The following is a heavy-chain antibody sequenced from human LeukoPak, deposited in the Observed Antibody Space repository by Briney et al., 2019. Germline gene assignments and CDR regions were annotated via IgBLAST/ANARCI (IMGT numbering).Heavy chain of an antibody. CDR2: IYYSGST. Sequence: SETLSLTCTVSGGSISSSGCYWGWLRQPPGKGLEWIVYIYYSGSTYYNPSLKSRVTISVDTSKNQFSLKLSSVTAADTAVYYCARLGYDILTGEPLFDYWGQGTLVTVSS. D-gene: IGHD3-9*01. V-gene: IGHV4-30-4*08. CDR1: GGSISSSGCY. CDR3: ARLGYDILTGEPLFDY. J-gene: IGHJ4*02.